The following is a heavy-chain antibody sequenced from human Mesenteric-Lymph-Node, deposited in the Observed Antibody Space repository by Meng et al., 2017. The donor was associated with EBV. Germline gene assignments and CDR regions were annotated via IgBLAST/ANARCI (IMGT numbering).Heavy chain of an antibody. CDR2: ISDSSSNI. D-gene: IGHD2-15*01. CDR1: GFTFSDYS. Sequence: EVQLVESGXXLXKPGGXXRXXXXXXGFTFSDYSMNWVRHAPGKGLEWVSYISDSSSNINYADSVKGRFTISRDNAKNSLYLQMNSLRPEDTAIYYCARDLYVVVAAAGHNLFDPWGPGTMVTVSS. CDR3: ARDLYVVVAAAGHNLFDP. J-gene: IGHJ5*02. V-gene: IGHV3-21*01.